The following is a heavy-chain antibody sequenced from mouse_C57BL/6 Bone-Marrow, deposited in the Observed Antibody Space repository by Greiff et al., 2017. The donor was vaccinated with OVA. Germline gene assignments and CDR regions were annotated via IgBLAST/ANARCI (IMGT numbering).Heavy chain of an antibody. D-gene: IGHD2-4*01. CDR2: IRLKSDNYAT. J-gene: IGHJ3*01. V-gene: IGHV6-3*01. CDR1: GFTFSNYW. CDR3: TGGDDYDGPWFAY. Sequence: DVMLVESGGGLVQPGGSMKLSCVASGFTFSNYWMNWVRQSPEKGLEWVAQIRLKSDNYATHYAESVKGRFTISRDDSKSSVYLQMNNLRAEDTGIYYCTGGDDYDGPWFAYWGQGTLVTVSA.